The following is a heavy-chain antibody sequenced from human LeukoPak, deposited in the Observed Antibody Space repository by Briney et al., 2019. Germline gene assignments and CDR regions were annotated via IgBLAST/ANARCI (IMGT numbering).Heavy chain of an antibody. V-gene: IGHV1-18*01. D-gene: IGHD2-15*01. CDR3: ARGNVVVVAARFNY. Sequence: ASVKVSCKASGYTFISYGISWVRQAPGQGLEWMGWISAYNGNTNYAQKLQGRVTMTTDTSTSAAYMELRSLRPDDTAMYYCARGNVVVVAARFNYWGQGTLVTVSS. J-gene: IGHJ4*02. CDR2: ISAYNGNT. CDR1: GYTFISYG.